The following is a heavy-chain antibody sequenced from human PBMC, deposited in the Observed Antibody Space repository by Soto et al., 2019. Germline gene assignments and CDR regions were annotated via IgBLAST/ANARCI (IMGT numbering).Heavy chain of an antibody. CDR3: AKSRPRGYCTNGVCYDYYYGMDV. J-gene: IGHJ6*02. CDR1: GFTFSSYA. Sequence: GGSLRVSCAASGFTFSSYAMSWVRQAPGKGLEWVSAISGSGGSTYYADSVKGRFTISRDNSKNTLYLQMNSLRAEDTAVYYCAKSRPRGYCTNGVCYDYYYGMDVWGQGTTVTVSS. D-gene: IGHD2-8*01. CDR2: ISGSGGST. V-gene: IGHV3-23*01.